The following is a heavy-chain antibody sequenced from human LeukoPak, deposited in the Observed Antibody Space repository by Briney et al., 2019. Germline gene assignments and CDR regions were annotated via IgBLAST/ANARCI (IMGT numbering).Heavy chain of an antibody. CDR3: ARGPYCSSTSCYRGAFDY. D-gene: IGHD2-2*02. CDR1: GFTFSSYA. V-gene: IGHV3-23*01. CDR2: ISGSGGST. J-gene: IGHJ4*02. Sequence: GGSLRLSCAASGFTFSSYAMSWVRQAPGKGLEWVSAISGSGGSTYYADSVKGRFTISRDNSKNTLYLQMNSLRAEDTAVYYCARGPYCSSTSCYRGAFDYWGQGTLVTVSS.